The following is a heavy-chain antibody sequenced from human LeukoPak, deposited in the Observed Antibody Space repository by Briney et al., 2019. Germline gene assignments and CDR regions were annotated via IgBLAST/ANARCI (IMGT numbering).Heavy chain of an antibody. CDR1: GFTLSKYS. CDR3: AREGGYDPFEY. J-gene: IGHJ4*02. V-gene: IGHV3-74*01. CDR2: INSDGSSA. D-gene: IGHD5-12*01. Sequence: GGSLRLSCAASGFTLSKYSMNWVRQAPGKGLVWVSRINSDGSSASYADSVKGRFTISRDNAKNTLYLQMNSQRAEDTAVYYCAREGGYDPFEYWGQGTLVTVSS.